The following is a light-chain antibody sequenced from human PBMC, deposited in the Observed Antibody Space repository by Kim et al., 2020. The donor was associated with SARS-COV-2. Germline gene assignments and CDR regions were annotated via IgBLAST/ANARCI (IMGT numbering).Light chain of an antibody. J-gene: IGKJ2*01. V-gene: IGKV1-27*01. CDR2: AAS. CDR3: QKYYSAPYT. Sequence: SSSVGDRVTITCRASQGISNYLAWYQQKTGKVPKLLIYAASALQSGVPSRFSGSGSGTDFTLTISSLQPEDVATYYCQKYYSAPYTFGQGTKLEI. CDR1: QGISNY.